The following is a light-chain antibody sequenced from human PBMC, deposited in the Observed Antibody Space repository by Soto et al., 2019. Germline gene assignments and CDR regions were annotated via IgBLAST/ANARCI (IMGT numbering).Light chain of an antibody. CDR3: CSSTTTSTLV. J-gene: IGLJ1*01. Sequence: QSALTQPASVSGSPGQSIAISCTGTSRDVGGYNYVSWYQQHPGKAPKLMLYEVSNRPSGVSSRFSGSKSGSTASLTISGLQAEDEGDYYCCSSTTTSTLVFGTATKLTVL. CDR2: EVS. V-gene: IGLV2-14*01. CDR1: SRDVGGYNY.